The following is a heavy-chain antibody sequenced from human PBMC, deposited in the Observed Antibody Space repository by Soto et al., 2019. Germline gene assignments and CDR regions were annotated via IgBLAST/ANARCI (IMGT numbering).Heavy chain of an antibody. CDR2: INHSGST. D-gene: IGHD3-10*01. J-gene: IGHJ4*02. CDR3: AFLVRGVIGY. V-gene: IGHV4-34*01. CDR1: GGSFSGYY. Sequence: SETLSLTCAVYGGSFSGYYWSWIRQPPGKGLEWIGEINHSGSTNYNPSLKSRVTISVDTSKNQFSLKLSSVTAADTAVYYCAFLVRGVIGYWGQGTLVTVSS.